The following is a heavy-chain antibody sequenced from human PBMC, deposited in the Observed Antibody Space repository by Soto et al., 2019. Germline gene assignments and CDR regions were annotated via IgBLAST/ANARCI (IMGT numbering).Heavy chain of an antibody. D-gene: IGHD5-18*01. V-gene: IGHV1-69*12. CDR2: IIPIFGTA. CDR1: GGTFSSYA. Sequence: QVQLVQSGAEVKKPGSSVKVSCKASGGTFSSYAISWVRQAPGQGLEWMGGIIPIFGTANYAQKFEGRVTITADESTSTAYMELSSLRSEDTAVYYCATVDTAMVYYFYGMDVWGQGTTVTVSS. J-gene: IGHJ6*02. CDR3: ATVDTAMVYYFYGMDV.